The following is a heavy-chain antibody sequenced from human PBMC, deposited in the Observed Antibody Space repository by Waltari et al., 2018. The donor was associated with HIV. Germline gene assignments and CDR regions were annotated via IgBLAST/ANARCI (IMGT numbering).Heavy chain of an antibody. V-gene: IGHV3-74*01. CDR3: VKDMFGEYDY. CDR2: INPDGNTI. CDR1: GFSVSRYW. Sequence: EVQLVQYGGGLVQPGGSRRLSCAASGFSVSRYWMHWVRQIPGQGLVWVSRINPDGNTINYADSVRGRFTISRDYAKNTLYLQMNSLRDEDTAMYYCVKDMFGEYDYWGQGTLVTVSS. D-gene: IGHD3-10*02. J-gene: IGHJ4*02.